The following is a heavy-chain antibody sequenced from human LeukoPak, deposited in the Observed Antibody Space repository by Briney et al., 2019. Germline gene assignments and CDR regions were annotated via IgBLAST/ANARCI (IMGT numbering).Heavy chain of an antibody. CDR3: ARVRSSNRLAKRIDY. J-gene: IGHJ4*02. V-gene: IGHV3-7*03. CDR2: MKLYASSK. D-gene: IGHD6-19*01. Sequence: PGGSLRLSCAASGFTFSSYRMSGRRRAPGEGVEWVANMKLYASSKSYVNPAKSRLTTSTENTYNSLYLPMNSLRAEDTAVYYCARVRSSNRLAKRIDYGGQGTLVTVSS. CDR1: GFTFSSYR.